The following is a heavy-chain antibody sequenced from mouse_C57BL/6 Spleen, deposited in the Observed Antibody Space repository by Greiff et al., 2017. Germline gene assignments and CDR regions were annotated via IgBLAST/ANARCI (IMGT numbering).Heavy chain of an antibody. D-gene: IGHD2-2*01. CDR2: ISGGGGNT. V-gene: IGHV5-9*01. Sequence: EVKLVESGGGLVKPGGSLKLSCAASGFTFSSYTMSWVRQTPEKRLEWVATISGGGGNTYYPDSVKGRFTISRDNAKNTLYLQMSSLRSEDTALYYCARHPYGYDEKTWFAYWGQGTLVTVSA. CDR1: GFTFSSYT. J-gene: IGHJ3*01. CDR3: ARHPYGYDEKTWFAY.